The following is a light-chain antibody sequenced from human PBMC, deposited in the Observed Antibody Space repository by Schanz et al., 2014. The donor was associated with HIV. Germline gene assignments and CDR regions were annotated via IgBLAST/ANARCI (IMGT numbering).Light chain of an antibody. CDR3: AAWDGGLNGRV. CDR1: NANIGSNT. V-gene: IGLV1-44*01. Sequence: QSALTQPPSASGTPGQRVTISCSGTNANIGSNTVNWYRQFPGTAPKQLIYNNDQRPSGVPDRFSGSKSGTSASLAISGLQSDDEADYYCAAWDGGLNGRVFGGGTKLTVL. J-gene: IGLJ3*02. CDR2: NND.